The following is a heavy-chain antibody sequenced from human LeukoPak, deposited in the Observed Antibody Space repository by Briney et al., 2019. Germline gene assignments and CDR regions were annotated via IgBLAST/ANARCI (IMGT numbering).Heavy chain of an antibody. D-gene: IGHD6-19*01. CDR2: ISSSDTTT. CDR3: VRDWQWLVF. V-gene: IGHV3-48*03. J-gene: IGHJ4*02. Sequence: GSLRLSCVASGFTFSNYEMIWVRQAAGKGLEWVSYISSSDTTTYYADSVKGRFTISRDNAKNSLYLQMSSLRAEDTAVYYCVRDWQWLVFWGQGTLVTVSS. CDR1: GFTFSNYE.